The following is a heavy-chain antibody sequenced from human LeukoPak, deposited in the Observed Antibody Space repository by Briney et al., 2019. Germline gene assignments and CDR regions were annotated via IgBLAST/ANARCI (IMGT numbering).Heavy chain of an antibody. D-gene: IGHD6-13*01. J-gene: IGHJ3*01. Sequence: SVKVSCKASGDIFSKYGISWVRQAPGQGLEWMGGITPISDPPSYAQNFQGRLTITTDESASTAYMELRSLRSDDTAVYYCARDRSGQLGPGWGQGTMVTVSS. CDR2: ITPISDPP. CDR3: ARDRSGQLGPG. CDR1: GDIFSKYG. V-gene: IGHV1-69*05.